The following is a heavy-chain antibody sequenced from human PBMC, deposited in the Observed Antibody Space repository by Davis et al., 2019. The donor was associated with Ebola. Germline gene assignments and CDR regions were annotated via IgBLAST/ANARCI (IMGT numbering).Heavy chain of an antibody. Sequence: MPSETLSLTCTVSGGSISSSSYYWGWIRQSPGRGLEWIGSFSYSGRTYNNPSLESRVTISVDTSKNQFSLKLSSVTAADTAVYYCARQEPYYYGSGGSSKGTYFDLWGQGTLVTVSS. J-gene: IGHJ4*02. CDR1: GGSISSSSYY. D-gene: IGHD3-10*01. CDR3: ARQEPYYYGSGGSSKGTYFDL. V-gene: IGHV4-39*01. CDR2: FSYSGRT.